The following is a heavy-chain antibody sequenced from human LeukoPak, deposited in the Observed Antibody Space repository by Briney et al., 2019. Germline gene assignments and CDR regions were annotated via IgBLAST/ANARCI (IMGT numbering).Heavy chain of an antibody. Sequence: GGSLRLSCAASGFTFRNAWMSWVRQAPGKGLEWVSAISGSGGSTYYADSVKGRLTISRDNSKNTLYLQMNSLRAEDTAVYYCAKDENYDPNWFDPWGQGTLVTVSS. J-gene: IGHJ5*02. D-gene: IGHD3-3*01. V-gene: IGHV3-23*01. CDR2: ISGSGGST. CDR1: GFTFRNAW. CDR3: AKDENYDPNWFDP.